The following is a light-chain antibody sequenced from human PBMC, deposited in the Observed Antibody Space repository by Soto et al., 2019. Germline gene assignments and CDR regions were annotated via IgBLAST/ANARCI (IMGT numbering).Light chain of an antibody. CDR2: DNN. Sequence: QSVLTQPPSVSAAPGQKVTISCSGSSSNIGNSYVSWYQLLPGTAPKLLIYDNNKRPSGIPDRFSGSKSGTSATLGITGLQTGDEADYYCGTWDISLSGVVFGGGTKVTVL. CDR3: GTWDISLSGVV. J-gene: IGLJ2*01. V-gene: IGLV1-51*01. CDR1: SSNIGNSY.